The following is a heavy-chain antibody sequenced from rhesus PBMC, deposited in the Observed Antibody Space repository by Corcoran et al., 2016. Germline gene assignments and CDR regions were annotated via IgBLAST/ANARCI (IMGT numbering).Heavy chain of an antibody. CDR1: GGSISSSY. CDR2: IYGSGSST. V-gene: IGHV4-169*01. J-gene: IGHJ4*01. Sequence: QLQLQESGPGLVKPSETLSLTCAVSGGSISSSYWSWIRQAPGKGLEWIGFIYGSGSSTTYHPSLKSRVTPSVDTSTNQFSLELSSVTAAGTAVYYCAIARYSSGWFDYWGQGVLVTVSS. D-gene: IGHD6-31*01. CDR3: AIARYSSGWFDY.